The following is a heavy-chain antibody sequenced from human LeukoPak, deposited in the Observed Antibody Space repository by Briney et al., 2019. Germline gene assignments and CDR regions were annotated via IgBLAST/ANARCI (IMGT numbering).Heavy chain of an antibody. V-gene: IGHV2-70D*14. CDR2: LEWEGDK. Sequence: SGPALLNPTHTRTLTCTFSGCSRSTSGMRVSWIRQPPANALEGLSVLEWEGDKLYTTALETRPTISKDTCKNQVDLTMTNMDTVDTATYYCARMTWHSSGWYYGFDLWGQGTMVTVSS. J-gene: IGHJ3*01. D-gene: IGHD6-19*01. CDR1: GCSRSTSGMR. CDR3: ARMTWHSSGWYYGFDL.